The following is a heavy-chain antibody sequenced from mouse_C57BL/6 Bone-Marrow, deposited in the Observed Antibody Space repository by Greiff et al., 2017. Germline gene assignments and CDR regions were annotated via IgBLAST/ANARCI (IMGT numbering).Heavy chain of an antibody. CDR2: IDPSDSET. CDR1: GYTFTSYW. V-gene: IGHV1-52*01. Sequence: QVQLQQPGAELVRPGSSVKLSCKASGYTFTSYWMHWVKQRPIQGLEWIGNIDPSDSETHYNQKFKDKATLTVDKSSSTAYMQLSSLTSEDSAVYYCARSGYDGYYDWYFDVWGTGTSVTVSS. J-gene: IGHJ1*03. D-gene: IGHD2-3*01. CDR3: ARSGYDGYYDWYFDV.